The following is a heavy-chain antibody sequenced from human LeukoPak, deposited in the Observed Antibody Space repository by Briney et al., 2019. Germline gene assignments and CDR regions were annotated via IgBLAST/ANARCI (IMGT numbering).Heavy chain of an antibody. CDR3: NWYYYDSSGYYNYFEY. Sequence: GGSLRLSFAASGFTFSNAWMSWVRQAPGKGLEWVGRIKSKTDGGTTDYAAPVKGRFTISRDDSKNTLYLQMNSLKSEDTAVYYCNWYYYDSSGYYNYFEYWGQGILVTVSS. CDR1: GFTFSNAW. V-gene: IGHV3-15*01. J-gene: IGHJ4*02. D-gene: IGHD3-22*01. CDR2: IKSKTDGGTT.